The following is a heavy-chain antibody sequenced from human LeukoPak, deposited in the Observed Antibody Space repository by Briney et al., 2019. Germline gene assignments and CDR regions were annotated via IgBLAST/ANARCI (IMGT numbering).Heavy chain of an antibody. V-gene: IGHV4-38-2*01. CDR1: GFTFSSYA. CDR2: IYHSGDT. Sequence: PGGSLRLSCAASGFTFSSYAMSWVRQPPGKGLEWIGSIYHSGDTYYNPSLKSRVTISVDTSKNQFSLKLDSVTAADTAVYYCAKGTSSGWYYFDYWGQGTLVTVSS. CDR3: AKGTSSGWYYFDY. J-gene: IGHJ4*02. D-gene: IGHD6-19*01.